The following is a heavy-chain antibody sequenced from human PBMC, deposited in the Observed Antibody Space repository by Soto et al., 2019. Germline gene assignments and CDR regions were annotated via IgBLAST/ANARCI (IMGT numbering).Heavy chain of an antibody. J-gene: IGHJ6*02. CDR1: GYSFTSYW. Sequence: GESLKISCKGSGYSFTSYWIGWVRQMPGKGLEWMGIIYPGDSDTRYSPSFQGQVTISADKSISTAYLQWSSLKASDTAMYYCARSSRRAVRGPQIFYGMDVWGQGTTVTVSS. V-gene: IGHV5-51*01. CDR2: IYPGDSDT. CDR3: ARSSRRAVRGPQIFYGMDV. D-gene: IGHD3-10*01.